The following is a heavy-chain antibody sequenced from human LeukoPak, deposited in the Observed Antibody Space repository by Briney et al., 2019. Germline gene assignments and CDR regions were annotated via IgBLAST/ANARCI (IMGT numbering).Heavy chain of an antibody. Sequence: SETLSLTCTVSGVSISGYYWSWIRQPPGKGLEWIGYVHYSGDTNNNPALKSRVTTLVDTTKNQFSLKLSSVIDADTAVYYCARYRREEGTYFFDYWGQGALVTVSS. D-gene: IGHD1-1*01. CDR3: ARYRREEGTYFFDY. V-gene: IGHV4-59*08. J-gene: IGHJ4*02. CDR1: GVSISGYY. CDR2: VHYSGDT.